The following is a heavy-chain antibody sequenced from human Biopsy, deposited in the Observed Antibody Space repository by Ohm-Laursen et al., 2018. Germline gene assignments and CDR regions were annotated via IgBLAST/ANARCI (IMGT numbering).Heavy chain of an antibody. D-gene: IGHD3-10*01. V-gene: IGHV4-59*08. CDR1: GDSITRSY. Sequence: SDTLSLTCTLSGDSITRSYWSWIRQSPGQGLVGIGHVFDRGTTNNNPSVRSHVTMSEDTSKKQFFLKMTSVAAADTAIYYCEHGSGSYYKWDFWGRGILVTVSS. CDR3: EHGSGSYYKWDF. J-gene: IGHJ4*02. CDR2: VFDRGTT.